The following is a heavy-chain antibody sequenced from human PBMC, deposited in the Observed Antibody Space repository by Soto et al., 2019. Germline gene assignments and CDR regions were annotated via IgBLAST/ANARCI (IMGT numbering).Heavy chain of an antibody. Sequence: GGSLRLSCAASGFTFSSYSMNWVRQAPGKGLEWVSSISSSSSYIYYADSVKGRFTISRDNAKNTLYLQMNSLRAEDTAVYYCAKGRGYCTSTSCYVGSDYWGQGTLVTVSS. CDR3: AKGRGYCTSTSCYVGSDY. D-gene: IGHD2-2*01. CDR1: GFTFSSYS. J-gene: IGHJ4*02. CDR2: ISSSSSYI. V-gene: IGHV3-21*04.